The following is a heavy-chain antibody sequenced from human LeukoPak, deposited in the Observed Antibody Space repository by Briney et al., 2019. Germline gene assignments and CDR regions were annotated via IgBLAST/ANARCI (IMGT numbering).Heavy chain of an antibody. CDR1: GYTFTGYY. Sequence: ASVKVSCKAPGYTFTGYYIHWVRQAPGQGLGWMGWIIPNGGGTNYAQKFQGRVTMTRDTSISTAYMELSRLRSDDTAVYYCARATVVTILDYWGQGTLVTVSS. CDR2: IIPNGGGT. CDR3: ARATVVTILDY. D-gene: IGHD4-23*01. V-gene: IGHV1-2*02. J-gene: IGHJ4*02.